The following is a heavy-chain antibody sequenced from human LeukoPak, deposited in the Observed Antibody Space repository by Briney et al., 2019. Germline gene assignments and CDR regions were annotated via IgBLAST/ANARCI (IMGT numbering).Heavy chain of an antibody. J-gene: IGHJ5*02. Sequence: SETLSLTCAVYGGSFSGYYWSWIRQPPGKGLEWIGEINHSGSTNYNPSLKSRVTISVDTSKNQFSLKLSSVTAADTAVYFCTRDTGTTGEVKFDPWGQGTLVTVSS. V-gene: IGHV4-34*01. CDR2: INHSGST. CDR1: GGSFSGYY. D-gene: IGHD4-17*01. CDR3: TRDTGTTGEVKFDP.